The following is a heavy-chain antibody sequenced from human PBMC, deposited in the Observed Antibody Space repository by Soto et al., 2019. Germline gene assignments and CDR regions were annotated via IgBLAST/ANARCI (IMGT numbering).Heavy chain of an antibody. CDR2: IIPIFGTA. D-gene: IGHD1-20*01. J-gene: IGHJ6*02. Sequence: SVKVSCKASGGTFSSYAISWVRQAPGQGLEWMGGIIPIFGTANYAQKFQGRVTITADESTSTAYMELSSLRSEDTAVYYCAMYNWNHPYYYYGMDVWGQGTTVTVSS. CDR1: GGTFSSYA. CDR3: AMYNWNHPYYYYGMDV. V-gene: IGHV1-69*13.